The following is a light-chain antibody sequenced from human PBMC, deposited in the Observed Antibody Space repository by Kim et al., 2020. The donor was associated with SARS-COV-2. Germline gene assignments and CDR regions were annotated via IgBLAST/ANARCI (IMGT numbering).Light chain of an antibody. CDR1: SGPIAANY. V-gene: IGLV6-57*04. CDR2: NDN. J-gene: IGLJ2*01. Sequence: NFMLTQPHSVSESPGKTVTISCNRSSGPIAANYVQWYQQRPGSVPTTVISNDNKRPSCVPDRFSGSIDSSSNSASLTISGLKTEDEADYYCQSYANGNLIFGGGSQLTVL. CDR3: QSYANGNLI.